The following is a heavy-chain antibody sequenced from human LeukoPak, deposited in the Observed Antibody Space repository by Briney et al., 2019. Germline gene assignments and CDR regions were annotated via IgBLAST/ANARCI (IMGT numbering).Heavy chain of an antibody. D-gene: IGHD1-1*01. CDR2: IIPIFGTA. CDR1: GGTFSSYA. J-gene: IGHJ6*03. V-gene: IGHV1-69*01. CDR3: ARDRNVPYYYYYMDV. Sequence: ASVKVSCKASGGTFSSYAISWVRQAPGQGLEWMGGIIPIFGTANYAQKFHGRVTITADESTSTAYMELSSLRSEDTAVYYCARDRNVPYYYYYMDVWGKGTTVTVSS.